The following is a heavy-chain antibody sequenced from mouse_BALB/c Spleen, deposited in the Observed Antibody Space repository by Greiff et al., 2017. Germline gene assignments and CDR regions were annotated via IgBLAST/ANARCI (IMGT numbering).Heavy chain of an antibody. D-gene: IGHD1-1*01. Sequence: VQLQQSGTVLARPGASVKMSCKASGYTFTSYWMHWVKQRPGQGLEWIGAIYPGNSDTSYNQKFKGKAKLTAVTSTSTAYMELSSLTNEDSAVYYCTRYYYGSSYDYWGQGTTLTVSS. V-gene: IGHV1-5*01. CDR1: GYTFTSYW. J-gene: IGHJ2*01. CDR2: IYPGNSDT. CDR3: TRYYYGSSYDY.